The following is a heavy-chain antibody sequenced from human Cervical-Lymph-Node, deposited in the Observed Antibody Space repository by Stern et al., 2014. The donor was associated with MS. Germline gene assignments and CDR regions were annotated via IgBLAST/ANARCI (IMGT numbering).Heavy chain of an antibody. Sequence: VQLVESWAEVKKPGASVKVSCKGSGYTLTELSMHWVRQAPGKGLEWMGGFDPEDGETIYAQKFQGRVTMTEDTSTDTAYMELSSLRSEDTAVYYCATDRDDFRSGYSAPTKGYGMDVWGQGTTVTVTS. V-gene: IGHV1-24*01. D-gene: IGHD3-3*01. J-gene: IGHJ6*02. CDR2: FDPEDGET. CDR1: GYTLTELS. CDR3: ATDRDDFRSGYSAPTKGYGMDV.